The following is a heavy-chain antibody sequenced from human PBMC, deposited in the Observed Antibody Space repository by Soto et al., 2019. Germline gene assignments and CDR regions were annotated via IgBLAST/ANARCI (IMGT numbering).Heavy chain of an antibody. CDR1: GGTFSRYA. D-gene: IGHD6-19*01. Sequence: QVQLVQSGAEVKKPGSSVKVSCKASGGTFSRYAISWVRQAPGQGLEWMGGITPMFGTANYAQQFQGRVTITADESTSTVHMELRRLRSEDTAVYYCAQTLGSAVAGPGRFDLLGRGTLVIVSS. J-gene: IGHJ2*01. CDR2: ITPMFGTA. V-gene: IGHV1-69*12. CDR3: AQTLGSAVAGPGRFDL.